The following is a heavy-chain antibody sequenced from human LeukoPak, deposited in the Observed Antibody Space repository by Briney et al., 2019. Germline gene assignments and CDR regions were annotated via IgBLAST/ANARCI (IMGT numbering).Heavy chain of an antibody. CDR3: ARGSYYDFWSGYGPYYFDY. CDR2: IYYSGST. J-gene: IGHJ4*02. V-gene: IGHV4-31*01. Sequence: SQTLSLTCTASGGSISSGGYYWSWIRQHPGKGLEWIGYIYYSGSTYYNPSLKSQVTISVDTSKNQFSLKLSSVTAADTAVYYCARGSYYDFWSGYGPYYFDYWGQGTLVTVSS. CDR1: GGSISSGGYY. D-gene: IGHD3-3*01.